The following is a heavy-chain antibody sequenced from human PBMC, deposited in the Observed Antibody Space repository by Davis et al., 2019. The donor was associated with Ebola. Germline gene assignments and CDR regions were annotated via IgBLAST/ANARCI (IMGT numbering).Heavy chain of an antibody. CDR1: GGSVRSHGDH. CDR3: ARGRDDAWGFGGMDV. Sequence: SETLSLTCSVSGGSVRSHGDHWHWVRHPPGKELAWIGNVFNSGSTNYNPSLKSRVTISVDTSNLFSLRLSSVTAADTAVYYCARGRDDAWGFGGMDVWGEGTTVTVSS. J-gene: IGHJ6*03. V-gene: IGHV4-61*08. CDR2: VFNSGST. D-gene: IGHD3-3*01.